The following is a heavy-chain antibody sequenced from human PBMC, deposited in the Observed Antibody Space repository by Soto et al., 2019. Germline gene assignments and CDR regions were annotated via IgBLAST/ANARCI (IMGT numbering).Heavy chain of an antibody. CDR1: GFDFSRYT. Sequence: GGSLRLSCTASGFDFSRYTLNWVRRAPGRGLEWVSSIDHSSNYLYYTDSVRGRFTISRDNTKSSLFLQLDSMRADDTAVYYCGSFGASTFWGQGTLVTVSS. CDR3: GSFGASTF. D-gene: IGHD3-10*01. CDR2: IDHSSNYL. J-gene: IGHJ4*02. V-gene: IGHV3-21*01.